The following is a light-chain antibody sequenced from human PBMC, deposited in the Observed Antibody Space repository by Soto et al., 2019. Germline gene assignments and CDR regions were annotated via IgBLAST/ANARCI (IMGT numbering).Light chain of an antibody. Sequence: EIELTPYRGTLSLSPGERATLSSRASQSVSSTYLAWYQQKPGQAPRLLIYRTSTRATGIPDRFSGSGSGTDFTLTISRLEPEDFAVYYCQQFGSSVPFGQGTRLEIK. CDR2: RTS. CDR3: QQFGSSVP. J-gene: IGKJ5*01. V-gene: IGKV3-20*01. CDR1: QSVSSTY.